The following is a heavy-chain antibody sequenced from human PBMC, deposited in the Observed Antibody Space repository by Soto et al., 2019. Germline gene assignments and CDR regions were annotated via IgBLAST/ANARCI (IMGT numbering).Heavy chain of an antibody. CDR1: GGTFSSYA. D-gene: IGHD4-17*01. J-gene: IGHJ6*02. Sequence: SVKVSCKASGGTFSSYAISWVRQAPGQGLEWMGGIIPIFGTANYAQKFQGRVTITADESTSTAYMELSSLRSEDTAVYYCASVRRPDSETYGMDVWGQGTTVTFSS. CDR3: ASVRRPDSETYGMDV. CDR2: IIPIFGTA. V-gene: IGHV1-69*13.